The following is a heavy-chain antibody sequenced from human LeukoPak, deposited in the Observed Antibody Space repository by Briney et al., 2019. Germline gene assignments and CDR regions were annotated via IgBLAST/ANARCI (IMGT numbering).Heavy chain of an antibody. V-gene: IGHV4-34*01. CDR3: ARDGELQLVKHYYYYMDV. D-gene: IGHD6-13*01. Sequence: SETLSLTCAVYGGSFSGFYWSWIRQSPGKGLEWLGEINHSGNSNYNPSLQSRVTISVDASKNQFFLNVSSVTAADTAVYYCARDGELQLVKHYYYYMDVWGKGTTVTVSS. CDR1: GGSFSGFY. J-gene: IGHJ6*03. CDR2: INHSGNS.